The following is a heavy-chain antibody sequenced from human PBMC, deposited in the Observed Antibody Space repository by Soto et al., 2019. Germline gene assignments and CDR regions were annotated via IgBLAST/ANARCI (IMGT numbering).Heavy chain of an antibody. Sequence: GSLRLCCAASGFTFTYAGMSWVRQAPGKGPEWVGRIKSKTDGGTTDYAAPVKGRFTISRDDSKDTLYLQMNSLKIEDTAVYYCTHDYGDYRYYFDSWGPGPLATVSS. CDR3: THDYGDYRYYFDS. CDR1: GFTFTYAG. CDR2: IKSKTDGGTT. D-gene: IGHD4-17*01. V-gene: IGHV3-15*01. J-gene: IGHJ4*02.